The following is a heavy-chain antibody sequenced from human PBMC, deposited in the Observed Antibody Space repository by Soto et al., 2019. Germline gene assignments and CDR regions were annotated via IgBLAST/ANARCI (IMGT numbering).Heavy chain of an antibody. CDR3: ARWGAAEYLFDY. J-gene: IGHJ4*02. CDR1: GGSVSSGSYY. D-gene: IGHD3-16*01. CDR2: IYYSGST. Sequence: SETLSLTCTVSGGSVSSGSYYWSWIRQPPGKGLEWIGYIYYSGSTNYNPSLKSRVTISVDTSKNRFSLKLSSVTAADTAVYYCARWGAAEYLFDYWGQGTLVTVSS. V-gene: IGHV4-61*01.